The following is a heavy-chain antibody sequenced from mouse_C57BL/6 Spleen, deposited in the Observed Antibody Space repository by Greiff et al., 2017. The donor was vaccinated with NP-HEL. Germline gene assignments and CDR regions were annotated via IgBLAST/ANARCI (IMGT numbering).Heavy chain of an antibody. CDR1: GYTFTSYW. J-gene: IGHJ1*03. Sequence: QVHVKQPGAELVKPGASVKMSCKASGYTFTSYWITWVKQRPGQGLEWIGDIYPGSGSTNYNEKFKSKATLTVDTSSSTAYMQLSSLTSEDSAVYYGARSDYGSGYFDVWGTGTTVTVSS. D-gene: IGHD1-1*01. V-gene: IGHV1-55*01. CDR3: ARSDYGSGYFDV. CDR2: IYPGSGST.